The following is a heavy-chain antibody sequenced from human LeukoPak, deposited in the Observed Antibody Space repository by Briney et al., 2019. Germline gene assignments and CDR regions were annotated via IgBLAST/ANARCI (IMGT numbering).Heavy chain of an antibody. Sequence: PSETLSLTCTVSGYSISSGYYWGWIRQPPGKGLEWIGSIYHSGSTYYNPSLKCRVTISVDTSKNQFSLKLSSVTAADTAVYYCASGDHWYRLDYWGQGTLVSVSS. J-gene: IGHJ4*02. CDR2: IYHSGST. V-gene: IGHV4-38-2*02. CDR3: ASGDHWYRLDY. D-gene: IGHD6-13*01. CDR1: GYSISSGYY.